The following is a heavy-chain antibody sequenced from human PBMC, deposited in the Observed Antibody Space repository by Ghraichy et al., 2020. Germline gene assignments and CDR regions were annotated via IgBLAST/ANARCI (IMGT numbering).Heavy chain of an antibody. V-gene: IGHV3-49*03. CDR3: TTDPKAPRPNDY. J-gene: IGHJ4*02. D-gene: IGHD6-6*01. CDR2: IRKKESGETT. CDR1: GFTFRDHA. Sequence: GGSLRLSCTGSGFTFRDHAINWFRQAPGKGLEWVGFIRKKESGETTEYAASVNGRFTISRDDSNSIAYLQLNSLKAEDTAIYYCTTDPKAPRPNDYWGQGTLVTVSS.